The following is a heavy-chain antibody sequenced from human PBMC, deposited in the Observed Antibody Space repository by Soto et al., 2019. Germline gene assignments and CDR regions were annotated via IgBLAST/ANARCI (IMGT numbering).Heavy chain of an antibody. CDR2: IDWDDDK. CDR1: GFSLTSSPKG. CDR3: APRLGGSGWNEGYFDF. Sequence: QITLKESGPTLVEPTEALALTCSFSGFSLTSSPKGVAWFRQPLGKALEGLVVIDWDDDKRYNPSLKNRITITKDTSKNEVALTMTDMEPKDTATYFCAPRLGGSGWNEGYFDFWGQGILVTVS. J-gene: IGHJ4*02. D-gene: IGHD1-1*01. V-gene: IGHV2-5*02.